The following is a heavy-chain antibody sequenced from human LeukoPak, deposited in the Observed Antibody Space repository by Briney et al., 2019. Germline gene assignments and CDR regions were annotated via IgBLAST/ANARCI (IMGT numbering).Heavy chain of an antibody. CDR1: GGSISSYY. V-gene: IGHV4-4*07. CDR2: IYTSGST. J-gene: IGHJ4*02. D-gene: IGHD3-22*01. CDR3: ARDYYDSSGYSYFDY. Sequence: SETLSLTCTVSGGSISSYYWSWIRQPAGKGLEWIWRIYTSGSTNYNPSLKSRVTISVDTSKNQFSLKLSSVTAADTAVYYCARDYYDSSGYSYFDYWGQGTLVTVSS.